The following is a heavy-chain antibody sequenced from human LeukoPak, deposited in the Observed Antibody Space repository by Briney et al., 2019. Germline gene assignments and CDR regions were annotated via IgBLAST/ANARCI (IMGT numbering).Heavy chain of an antibody. CDR3: AKANQYQLLLFDY. V-gene: IGHV3-7*03. CDR1: GLTFSSYW. D-gene: IGHD2-2*01. CDR2: MNEDGSEK. J-gene: IGHJ4*02. Sequence: GGSLRLSCAASGLTFSSYWMCWVRQAPGKGLEWVANMNEDGSEKYYLDSVKGRFTISRDNAKNSVYLQMNSLRAEDTAVYYCAKANQYQLLLFDYWGQGTLVTVSS.